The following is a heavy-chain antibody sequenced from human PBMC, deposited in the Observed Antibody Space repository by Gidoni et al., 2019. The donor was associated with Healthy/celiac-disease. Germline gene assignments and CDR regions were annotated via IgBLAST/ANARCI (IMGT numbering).Heavy chain of an antibody. Sequence: QVQLQESGPGLVQPSEPLSLTCTASGGSIRSYYWSWIRQPPGKGLEWIGYIYYSGSTNYNPSLKSRVTISVDTSKNQFSLKLSSVTAADTAVYYCARLLFFSGWYGGFDYWGQGTLVTVSS. D-gene: IGHD6-19*01. CDR3: ARLLFFSGWYGGFDY. V-gene: IGHV4-59*08. J-gene: IGHJ4*02. CDR2: IYYSGST. CDR1: GGSIRSYY.